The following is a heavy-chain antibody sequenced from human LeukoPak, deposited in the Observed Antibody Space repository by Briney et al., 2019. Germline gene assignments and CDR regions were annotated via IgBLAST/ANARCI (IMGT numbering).Heavy chain of an antibody. J-gene: IGHJ4*02. CDR3: ARDIAVAGTDYFDY. CDR2: IIPIFGTA. Sequence: GASVKVSCKASGGTFSSYAISWVRQAPGQGLEWMGGIIPIFGTANYAQKFQGRVTITADESTSTAYMELSSLRSEDTAVYYRARDIAVAGTDYFDYWGQGTLVTVSS. V-gene: IGHV1-69*13. D-gene: IGHD6-19*01. CDR1: GGTFSSYA.